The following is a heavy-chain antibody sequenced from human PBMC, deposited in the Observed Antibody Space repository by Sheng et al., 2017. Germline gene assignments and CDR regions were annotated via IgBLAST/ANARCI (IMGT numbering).Heavy chain of an antibody. Sequence: QVQLVQSGAEVKKPGASVKVSCKASGYTFTSYYMHWVRQAPGQGLEWMGIINPSGGSTSYAQKFQGRVTMTRDTSTSTVYMELSSLRSEDTAVYYCAVTYYYDSSGYFAPFDYWGQGTLVTVSS. CDR2: INPSGGST. CDR3: AVTYYYDSSGYFAPFDY. J-gene: IGHJ4*02. V-gene: IGHV1-46*01. D-gene: IGHD3-22*01. CDR1: GYTFTSYY.